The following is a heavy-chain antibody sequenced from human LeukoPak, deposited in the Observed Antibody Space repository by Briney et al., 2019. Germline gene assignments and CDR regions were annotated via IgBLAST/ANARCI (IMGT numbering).Heavy chain of an antibody. Sequence: ASVKVSCKASGYTFTSYDINWVRQATGQGLEWMGWMNPNSGNTGYAQKFQGRVTMTRNTSISTAYMELSSPRSEDTAVYYCAIWSVRYEVVDYWGQGTLVTVSS. D-gene: IGHD5-12*01. CDR2: MNPNSGNT. CDR1: GYTFTSYD. J-gene: IGHJ4*02. V-gene: IGHV1-8*01. CDR3: AIWSVRYEVVDY.